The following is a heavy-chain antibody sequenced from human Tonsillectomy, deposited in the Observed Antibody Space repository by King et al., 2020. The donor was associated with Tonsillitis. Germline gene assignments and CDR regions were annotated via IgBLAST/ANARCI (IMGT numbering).Heavy chain of an antibody. CDR3: AKDTRSWVEGRFDP. V-gene: IGHV3-9*01. D-gene: IGHD6-13*01. CDR1: GFTFEDYA. CDR2: ISWNSGSM. Sequence: DVQLVESGGGLVQPGRSLRLSCEASGFTFEDYAMHWVRQAPGKGLEWVSGISWNSGSMVYADSVKGRFTISRDNAKNSLYLQMNSLRAEDTAFYYCAKDTRSWVEGRFDPWGQGTLVTISS. J-gene: IGHJ5*02.